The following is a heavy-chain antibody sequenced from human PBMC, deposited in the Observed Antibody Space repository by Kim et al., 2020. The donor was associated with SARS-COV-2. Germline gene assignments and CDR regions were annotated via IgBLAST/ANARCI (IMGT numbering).Heavy chain of an antibody. CDR1: GFTFSSYS. CDR3: ARDVTGYCSSTSCYTDGEGRYNWFDP. J-gene: IGHJ5*02. Sequence: GGSLRLSCAASGFTFSSYSMNWVRQAPGKGLEWVSSISSSSSYIYYADSVKGRFTISRDNAKNSLYLQMNSLRAEDTAVYYCARDVTGYCSSTSCYTDGEGRYNWFDPWGQGTLVTVSS. D-gene: IGHD2-2*02. V-gene: IGHV3-21*01. CDR2: ISSSSSYI.